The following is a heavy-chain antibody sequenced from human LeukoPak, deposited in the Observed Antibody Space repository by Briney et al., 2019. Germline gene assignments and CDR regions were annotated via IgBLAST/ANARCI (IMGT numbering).Heavy chain of an antibody. D-gene: IGHD6-13*01. V-gene: IGHV3-21*01. J-gene: IGHJ4*02. Sequence: SGGSLRLSCAASGFTFSSYGMNWVRQAPGKGLEWVSFTDTSGSYIYYGDSMKGRFTISRDNAKNTLYLQMNSLRAGDTAVYYCARGQRAAAGFDYWGQGTLVTVSS. CDR3: ARGQRAAAGFDY. CDR1: GFTFSSYG. CDR2: TDTSGSYI.